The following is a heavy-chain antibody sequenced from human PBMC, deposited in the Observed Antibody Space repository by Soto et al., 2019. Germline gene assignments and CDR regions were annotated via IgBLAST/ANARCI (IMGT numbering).Heavy chain of an antibody. J-gene: IGHJ4*02. CDR2: IIPIFGAT. Sequence: QVQLVQSGAEVKKPGSSVKVSCKASGVTFSTYAIRWVRQAPGPRLEWMGGIIPIFGATNHAQQFPGRVMSTADESTSRVSMELSSLRSEDTAVYYCAGDVTTLWDGSYFGYWGEGTLVTVSS. V-gene: IGHV1-69*01. CDR3: AGDVTTLWDGSYFGY. D-gene: IGHD2-21*01. CDR1: GVTFSTYA.